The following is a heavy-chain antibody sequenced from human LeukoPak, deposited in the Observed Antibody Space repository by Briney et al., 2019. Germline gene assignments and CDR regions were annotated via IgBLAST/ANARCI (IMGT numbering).Heavy chain of an antibody. D-gene: IGHD3-22*01. V-gene: IGHV4-59*01. CDR1: GGSISSYY. Sequence: SETLSLTCNVSGGSISSYYWSWIRQPPGKGLEWIGYIHHSGSTNYNPSLKSRVTISVDTSKNQFSLKLSSVTAADTAVYYCARTAPPTYYYDSSGYLDYWGQGTLVTVSS. CDR2: IHHSGST. J-gene: IGHJ4*02. CDR3: ARTAPPTYYYDSSGYLDY.